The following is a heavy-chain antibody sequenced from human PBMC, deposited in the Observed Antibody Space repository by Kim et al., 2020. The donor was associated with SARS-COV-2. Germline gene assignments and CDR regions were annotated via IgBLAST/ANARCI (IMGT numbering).Heavy chain of an antibody. CDR2: FSYSGST. D-gene: IGHD3-10*01. CDR1: GGSISSSSYY. J-gene: IGHJ4*02. CDR3: ARITMVRGVHHTQFDY. V-gene: IGHV4-39*07. Sequence: SETLSLTCTVSGGSISSSSYYWGWIRQPPGKGLEWIGSFSYSGSTYYNPSLKSRVTISVDTSKNQFSLKLSSVTAADTAVYYCARITMVRGVHHTQFDYWGQGTLVTVSS.